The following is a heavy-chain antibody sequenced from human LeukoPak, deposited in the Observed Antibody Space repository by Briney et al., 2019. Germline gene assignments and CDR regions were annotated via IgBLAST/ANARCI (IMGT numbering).Heavy chain of an antibody. V-gene: IGHV3-23*01. D-gene: IGHD1-14*01. CDR1: GFTFTNYV. Sequence: GGSLRLSCAASGFTFTNYVMSWVRQAPGKGLKWVSSIRGSGGSTYYADSVKGRFTISRDDSKSTLFLEMNSLRAEDTAVYYCARQPPGYPNWFDLWGQGAPVTVSS. CDR2: IRGSGGST. CDR3: ARQPPGYPNWFDL. J-gene: IGHJ5*02.